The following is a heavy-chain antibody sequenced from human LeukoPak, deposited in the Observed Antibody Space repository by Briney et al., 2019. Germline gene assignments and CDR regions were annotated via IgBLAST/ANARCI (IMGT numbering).Heavy chain of an antibody. CDR3: ARARAGSSDAFDI. V-gene: IGHV1-69*02. CDR2: IIPILGIA. CDR1: GGTFSSYT. J-gene: IGHJ3*02. D-gene: IGHD3-10*01. Sequence: SVKVSCKASGGTFSSYTISWVRQAPGQGLEWMGRIIPILGIANYAQKFQGRVTITADKSTSPAYMELSSLRSEDTAVYYCARARAGSSDAFDIWGQGTMVTVSS.